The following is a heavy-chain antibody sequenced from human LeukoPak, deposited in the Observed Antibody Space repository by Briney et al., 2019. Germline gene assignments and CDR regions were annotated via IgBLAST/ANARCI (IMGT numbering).Heavy chain of an antibody. D-gene: IGHD3-22*01. Sequence: GESLKISCKGSGYSFTSYWIGWVRQMPGKGLEWMGIIYPGDSDTRYSPSFQGQVTISADKSISTAYLQWSSLKASGTAMYYCVKTASYYYDSSGYYPDAFDIWGQGTMVTVSS. CDR3: VKTASYYYDSSGYYPDAFDI. CDR2: IYPGDSDT. J-gene: IGHJ3*02. V-gene: IGHV5-51*01. CDR1: GYSFTSYW.